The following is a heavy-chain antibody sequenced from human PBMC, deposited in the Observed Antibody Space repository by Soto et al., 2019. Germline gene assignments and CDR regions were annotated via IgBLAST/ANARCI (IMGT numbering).Heavy chain of an antibody. J-gene: IGHJ4*02. V-gene: IGHV4-4*02. D-gene: IGHD2-15*01. CDR2: IYHGGTT. CDR1: GGSISSRNW. Sequence: QVQLQESGPGLVKTSGTLSLTCAVSGGSISSRNWWSWVRQTPGKGLEWIGQIYHGGTTNYNPSLKSRVTISVDKSQNQFSLKLTSVTAADTAVYYCARDNDGYCSGNRCYSGVHFDQWGQGALVTVSS. CDR3: ARDNDGYCSGNRCYSGVHFDQ.